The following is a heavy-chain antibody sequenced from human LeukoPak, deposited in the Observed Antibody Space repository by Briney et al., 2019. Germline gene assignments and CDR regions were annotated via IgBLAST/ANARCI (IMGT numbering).Heavy chain of an antibody. CDR2: IYYSGST. V-gene: IGHV4-39*01. D-gene: IGHD6-19*01. CDR3: ARHVRGYSSGWYPDY. J-gene: IGHJ4*02. Sequence: SETLSLTCTVSGGSIGSSSYYWGWIRQPPGKGLEWIGSIYYSGSTYYNPSLKSRVTISVDTSKNRFSLKLSSVTAADTAVYYCARHVRGYSSGWYPDYWGQGTLVTVSS. CDR1: GGSIGSSSYY.